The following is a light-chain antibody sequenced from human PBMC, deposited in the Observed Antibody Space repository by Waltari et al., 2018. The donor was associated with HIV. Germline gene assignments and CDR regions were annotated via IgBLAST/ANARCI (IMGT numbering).Light chain of an antibody. V-gene: IGKV3-20*01. CDR1: HRISSTS. Sequence: EIVLTQSPGTLSLSPGETATLSCRASHRISSTSLAWYQQKPGQAPRFLIYGASSRATGIPDRFSGSGSGTDFTLTISRLEPEDFAVYFCQQYGGSPRTFGQGTKLEI. CDR3: QQYGGSPRT. J-gene: IGKJ2*01. CDR2: GAS.